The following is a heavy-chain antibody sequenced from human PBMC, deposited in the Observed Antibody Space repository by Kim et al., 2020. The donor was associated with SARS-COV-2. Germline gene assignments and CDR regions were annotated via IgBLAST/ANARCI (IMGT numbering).Heavy chain of an antibody. D-gene: IGHD6-6*01. V-gene: IGHV4-39*02. CDR3: ARLEYSRSSRLFDP. CDR1: GGSVSSSNYY. CDR2: IYYTGDT. Sequence: SETLSLICTVSGGSVSSSNYYWGWIRQPPGKGLEWIGNIYYTGDTYYNPSLKSRVTISVDTSKNHFSLKLSSLTAADTAVYYCARLEYSRSSRLFDPWGQGTLVTVSS. J-gene: IGHJ5*02.